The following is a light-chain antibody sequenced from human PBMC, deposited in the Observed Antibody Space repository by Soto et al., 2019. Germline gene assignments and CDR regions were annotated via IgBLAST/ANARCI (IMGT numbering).Light chain of an antibody. CDR1: SSNIGGNY. J-gene: IGLJ1*01. CDR2: VDN. CDR3: GSGDSGLSSYV. Sequence: VHTEPNADCAAPGRKVTISCARSSSNIGGNYVFWYQQLPGSALKLLIYVDNKRPSVIPDRFSGSKSGTSATLGITLFQTGHEADYYCGSGDSGLSSYVFGTGSKVTVL. V-gene: IGLV1-51*01.